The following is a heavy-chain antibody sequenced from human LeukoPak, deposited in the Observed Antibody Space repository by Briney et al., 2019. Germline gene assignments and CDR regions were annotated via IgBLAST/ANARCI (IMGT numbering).Heavy chain of an antibody. CDR2: ISRSGSTK. Sequence: GGSLRLSCAASGFTFSDYNMRWIRQAPGKGLEWVSSISRSGSTKYYADSVKGRFTISRDNAKNSLFLQMNSLRAEDTAVYYCARDSGYYDSSGYDYWGQGTLVTVSS. CDR1: GFTFSDYN. J-gene: IGHJ4*02. D-gene: IGHD3-22*01. V-gene: IGHV3-11*01. CDR3: ARDSGYYDSSGYDY.